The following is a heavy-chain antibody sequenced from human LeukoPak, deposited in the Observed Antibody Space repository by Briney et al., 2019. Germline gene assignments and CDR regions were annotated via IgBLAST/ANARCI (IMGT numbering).Heavy chain of an antibody. V-gene: IGHV4-4*07. J-gene: IGHJ4*02. CDR1: GGSISSYY. CDR2: IHTSGST. D-gene: IGHD6-19*01. CDR3: AGRAQTTGWSFDY. Sequence: SETLSLTCIVSGGSISSYYWSWIREPAGKGLEWIGQIHTSGSTNYNPSLKSRVAMSVDTSKNQFSLELSSVTAADTAVYYCAGRAQTTGWSFDYWGQGALVTVSS.